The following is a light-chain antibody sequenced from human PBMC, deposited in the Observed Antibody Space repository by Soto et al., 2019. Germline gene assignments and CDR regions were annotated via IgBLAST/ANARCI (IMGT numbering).Light chain of an antibody. J-gene: IGKJ1*01. CDR2: DVS. CDR1: QSIGDS. CDR3: RQYNGYSRT. Sequence: DIQMTQSPSTLSASVGHRVTITCRASQSIGDSLAWYQQKPGKAPYLLISDVSSLERGVPSRFSGSGSGTEFTLTISSMQPDDFATFYCRQYNGYSRTFGQGTKV. V-gene: IGKV1-5*01.